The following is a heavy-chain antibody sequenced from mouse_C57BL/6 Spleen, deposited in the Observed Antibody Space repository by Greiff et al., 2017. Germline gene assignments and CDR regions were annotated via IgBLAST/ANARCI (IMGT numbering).Heavy chain of an antibody. D-gene: IGHD1-1*02. J-gene: IGHJ2*01. V-gene: IGHV1-82*01. CDR1: GYAFTSSW. Sequence: QVQLQQSGPELVKPGASVKISCKASGYAFTSSWMNWVKQRPGKGLEWIGRIYPGDGDTNYNGKFKGKATLTADKSSSTAYMQLRSLTSEDSAVYCGARDGGQSFDDWGQGTTLTVSS. CDR3: ARDGGQSFDD. CDR2: IYPGDGDT.